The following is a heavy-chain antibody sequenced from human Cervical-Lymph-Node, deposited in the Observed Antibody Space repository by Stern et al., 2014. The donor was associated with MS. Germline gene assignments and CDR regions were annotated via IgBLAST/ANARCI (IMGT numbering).Heavy chain of an antibody. Sequence: QVQLLQPGAEVKKPGASVKVSCKASQYTFTGYYIHWVRQAPGQGLEWMGWINPNSGGTHYAQKFQGRVTMTRDTSISTAYMELSSLRSDDTAVYYCARDGSSTSCCNWFDPWGQGTLVTVSS. V-gene: IGHV1-2*02. CDR1: QYTFTGYY. D-gene: IGHD2-2*01. CDR2: INPNSGGT. CDR3: ARDGSSTSCCNWFDP. J-gene: IGHJ5*02.